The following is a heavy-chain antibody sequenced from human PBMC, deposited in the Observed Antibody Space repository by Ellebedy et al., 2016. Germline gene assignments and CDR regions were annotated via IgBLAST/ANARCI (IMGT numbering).Heavy chain of an antibody. J-gene: IGHJ4*02. D-gene: IGHD6-19*01. V-gene: IGHV4-39*01. Sequence: SETLSLTXTVSGGSISSSSYYWGWIRQPPGKGLEWIGSIYYSGSTYYNPSLKSRVTISVDTSKNQFSLKLSSVTAADTAVYYCARQRVRGSDWWGPIDYWGQGTLVTVSS. CDR2: IYYSGST. CDR1: GGSISSSSYY. CDR3: ARQRVRGSDWWGPIDY.